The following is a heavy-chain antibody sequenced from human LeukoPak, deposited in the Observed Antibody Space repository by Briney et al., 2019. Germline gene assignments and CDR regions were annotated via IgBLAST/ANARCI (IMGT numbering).Heavy chain of an antibody. D-gene: IGHD1-26*01. CDR3: ARGLGIGSPSCNY. V-gene: IGHV1-3*01. J-gene: IGHJ4*02. CDR2: INAGNGNT. CDR1: GYTFTSYA. Sequence: GASVKVSCKASGYTFTSYAMHWVRQAPGQRLEWMGWINAGNGNTKYSQKFQGRVTITRNTSISTAYMELSSLRSEDTAVYYCARGLGIGSPSCNYWGQGTLVTVSS.